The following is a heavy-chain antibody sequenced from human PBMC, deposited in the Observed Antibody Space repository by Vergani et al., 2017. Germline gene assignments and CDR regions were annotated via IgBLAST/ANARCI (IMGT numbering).Heavy chain of an antibody. V-gene: IGHV4-39*01. CDR1: GASIRSSNYY. CDR3: ARLRLEDSGYDFGGMDV. CDR2: IYYSGST. Sequence: QLQLQESGPGLVKPSATLSLTCSVSGASIRSSNYYWGWIRQPPGKGLEWIASIYYSGSTYYNPSLKSRVTISVDTSKNQFSLKLSSVTAADTAVYYCARLRLEDSGYDFGGMDVWGQGTTVTVSS. D-gene: IGHD5-12*01. J-gene: IGHJ6*02.